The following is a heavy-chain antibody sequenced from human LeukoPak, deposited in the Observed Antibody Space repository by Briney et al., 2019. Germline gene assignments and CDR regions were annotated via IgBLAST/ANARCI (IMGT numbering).Heavy chain of an antibody. CDR3: ARDPVVVVAANYYYYYGMDV. D-gene: IGHD2-15*01. J-gene: IGHJ6*02. CDR2: ISSSGSYI. Sequence: GGSLRLSCAASGFTLSSYSMNWVRQAPGKGLEWVSSISSSGSYIYYADSVKGRFTISRDNAKNSLYLQMNSLRAEDTAVYYCARDPVVVVAANYYYYYGMDVWGQGTTVTVSS. V-gene: IGHV3-21*01. CDR1: GFTLSSYS.